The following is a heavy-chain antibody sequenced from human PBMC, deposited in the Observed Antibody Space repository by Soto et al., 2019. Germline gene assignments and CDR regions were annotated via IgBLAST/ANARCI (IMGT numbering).Heavy chain of an antibody. CDR2: ISYDGSNK. CDR1: GFTFSSYA. V-gene: IGHV3-30-3*01. J-gene: IGHJ6*02. D-gene: IGHD1-26*01. CDR3: ARDASVGTIGNQHYGMDV. Sequence: PGGSLRLSCAASGFTFSSYALHWVRQAPCKGLQWVAVISYDGSNKYYADSVKGRFTISRDNSKNTLYLQMNSLRAEDTAVYYCARDASVGTIGNQHYGMDVWGQGTTVTVSS.